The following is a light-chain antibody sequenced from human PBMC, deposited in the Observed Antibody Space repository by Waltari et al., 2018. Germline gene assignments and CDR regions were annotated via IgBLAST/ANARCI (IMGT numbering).Light chain of an antibody. J-gene: IGKJ1*01. V-gene: IGKV2D-29*01. Sequence: DIVMTQTPLSLSVTPGQPASISCKSSQSLLHSDGQTYLFWYLQQPGQPPQLLLYEVSDRFSGVPDRLSGSGSGTDFTLKISRVEAEDVGVYYCMQSVQLPWTFGQGTKVEIK. CDR3: MQSVQLPWT. CDR2: EVS. CDR1: QSLLHSDGQTY.